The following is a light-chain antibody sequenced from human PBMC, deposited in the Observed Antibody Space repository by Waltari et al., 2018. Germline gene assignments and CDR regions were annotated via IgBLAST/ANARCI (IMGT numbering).Light chain of an antibody. Sequence: QSVLTQPPSASGTPGQRVTISCSGSSSNIGSNYVYWYQQLPGTAPKLLIYRNKRRPSGVPGRFSCSKSGTSASLAISGLRSEDEADYYCAAWDDSLSGVVFGGGTKLTVL. V-gene: IGLV1-47*01. J-gene: IGLJ2*01. CDR3: AAWDDSLSGVV. CDR2: RNK. CDR1: SSNIGSNY.